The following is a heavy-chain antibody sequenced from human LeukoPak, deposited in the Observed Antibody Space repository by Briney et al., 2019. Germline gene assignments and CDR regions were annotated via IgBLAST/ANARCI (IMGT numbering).Heavy chain of an antibody. Sequence: PSETLSLTCAVYGGSSSGYYWSWIRQPPGKGLEWIGEINHSGSTNYNPSLKSRVTISVDTSKNQFSLKLSSVTAADTAVYYCARTLKWFGDYKGYFDYWGQGTLVTVSS. CDR2: INHSGST. CDR3: ARTLKWFGDYKGYFDY. D-gene: IGHD3-10*01. CDR1: GGSSSGYY. J-gene: IGHJ4*02. V-gene: IGHV4-34*01.